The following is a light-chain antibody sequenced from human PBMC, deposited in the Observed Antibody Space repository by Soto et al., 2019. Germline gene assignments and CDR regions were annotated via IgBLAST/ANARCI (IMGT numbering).Light chain of an antibody. CDR1: RSNIGNNY. CDR3: AAWDDSLSVYFV. J-gene: IGLJ1*01. V-gene: IGLV1-47*01. CDR2: GDN. Sequence: QSVLTQPPSASGTPGQRLTIYCSGSRSNIGNNYVYWYQQLPGTAPKLLIYGDNQRPSGVPDRFSGSKSGTSASLAISGLRSEDEAVYSCAAWDDSLSVYFVFGTGTKVTVL.